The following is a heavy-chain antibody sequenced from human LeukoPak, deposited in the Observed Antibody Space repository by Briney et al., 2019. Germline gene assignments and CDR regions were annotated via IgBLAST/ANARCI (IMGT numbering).Heavy chain of an antibody. Sequence: PGGSLRLSCAASGFTFSSYSMNWVRQAPGKGLEWVSYISSSSTIYYADSVKGRFTISRDNAKNSLYLQMNSLRAEDTAVYYCARDKEGFDPWGQGTLVTVSS. J-gene: IGHJ5*02. CDR3: ARDKEGFDP. V-gene: IGHV3-48*04. CDR2: ISSSSTI. CDR1: GFTFSSYS.